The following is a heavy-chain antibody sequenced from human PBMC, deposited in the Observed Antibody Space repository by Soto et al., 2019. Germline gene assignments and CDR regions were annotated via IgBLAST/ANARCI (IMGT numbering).Heavy chain of an antibody. CDR2: ITPFNGNT. J-gene: IGHJ6*02. CDR1: GYTFTYLY. D-gene: IGHD2-15*01. V-gene: IGHV1-45*02. CDR3: ASQPGXVVVAATDYYYYYGMDV. Sequence: GASVKVSCKASGYTFTYLYLHWVRQAPGQALEWMGWITPFNGNTNYAQKFQDRVTITRDRSMSTAYMELSSLRSEDTAMYYCASQPGXVVVAATDYYYYYGMDVWGQGTTVTVSS.